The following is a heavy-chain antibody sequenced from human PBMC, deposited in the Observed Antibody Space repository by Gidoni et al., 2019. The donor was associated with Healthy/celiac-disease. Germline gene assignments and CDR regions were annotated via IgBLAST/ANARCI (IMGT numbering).Heavy chain of an antibody. J-gene: IGHJ2*01. CDR3: ARDSKRYFDL. V-gene: IGHV3-30-3*01. CDR2: ISYDGSNK. CDR1: RFTFSSYA. Sequence: QVQLVESGGGVVQPGRSLRLSCAAPRFTFSSYAMHWVRQAPGKGLEWVAVISYDGSNKYYADSVKGRFTISRDNSKNTLYLQMNSLRAEDTAVYYCARDSKRYFDLWGRGTLVTVSS.